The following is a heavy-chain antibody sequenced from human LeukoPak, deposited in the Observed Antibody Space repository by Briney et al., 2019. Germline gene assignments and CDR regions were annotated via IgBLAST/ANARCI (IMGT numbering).Heavy chain of an antibody. CDR2: ISGSGGST. J-gene: IGHJ6*02. Sequence: GGSLRLSCAASGFTFSSYAMSWVRQAPGKGLEWVSAISGSGGSTYYADSVKGRFTISRDNSKNTLYLQMNSLRAEDTAVYYCAKATGAGMERYYYYYGMDVWGQGTTVTVSS. V-gene: IGHV3-23*01. CDR1: GFTFSSYA. CDR3: AKATGAGMERYYYYYGMDV. D-gene: IGHD6-19*01.